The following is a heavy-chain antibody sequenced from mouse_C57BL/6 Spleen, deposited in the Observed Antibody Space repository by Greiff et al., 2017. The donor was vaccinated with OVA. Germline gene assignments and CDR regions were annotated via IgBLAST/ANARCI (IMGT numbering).Heavy chain of an antibody. CDR1: GYTFTSYW. D-gene: IGHD1-1*01. V-gene: IGHV1-64*01. CDR3: ASYYGSNYAMDY. Sequence: VQLQQSGAELVKPGASVKLSCKASGYTFTSYWMHWVKQRPGQGLEWIGMIHPNSGSTNYNEKFKSKATLTVDKSSSTAYMQLSSLTSEASAVYYCASYYGSNYAMDYWGQGTSVTVSS. CDR2: IHPNSGST. J-gene: IGHJ4*01.